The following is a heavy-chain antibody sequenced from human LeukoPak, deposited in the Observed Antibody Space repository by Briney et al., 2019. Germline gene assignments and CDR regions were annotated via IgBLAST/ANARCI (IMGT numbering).Heavy chain of an antibody. CDR1: GYIFTSYA. Sequence: GASVKVSCKASGYIFTSYAMNWVRQAPGQGLEWVGWINTNTGNPTYAQGFTGRFVFSLDTSVSTAYLQISSLKAEDTAVYYCARGMGESGSYLYYFDFWGQGTLVTVSS. D-gene: IGHD1-26*01. CDR3: ARGMGESGSYLYYFDF. J-gene: IGHJ4*02. V-gene: IGHV7-4-1*02. CDR2: INTNTGNP.